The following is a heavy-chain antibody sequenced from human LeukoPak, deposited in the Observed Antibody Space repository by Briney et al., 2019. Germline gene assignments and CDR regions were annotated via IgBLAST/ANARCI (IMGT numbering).Heavy chain of an antibody. J-gene: IGHJ4*02. D-gene: IGHD6-6*01. Sequence: GLSLRLSCAASGFTFRRYAMLWVHQAPGKGLEGVSAISGSSGSTHYADSVKGRFTISRDNPKTTLYLQMNSLRAEDTAVYYCAKAGPFEYSSPSLDYWVQGTLVTVSS. V-gene: IGHV3-23*01. CDR3: AKAGPFEYSSPSLDY. CDR1: GFTFRRYA. CDR2: ISGSSGST.